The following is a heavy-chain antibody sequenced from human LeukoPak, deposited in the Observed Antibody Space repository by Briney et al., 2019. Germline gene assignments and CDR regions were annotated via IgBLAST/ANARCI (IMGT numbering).Heavy chain of an antibody. Sequence: GASVKVSCKAFGYTFSDYYMHWVRQAPGQGLEWMGWINPNSGGTNYAQKFQGRVTMTRDTSISTAYMELSRLRSDDTAVYHCARGPTRYYFDSWGQGTLVTVSS. CDR3: ARGPTRYYFDS. CDR1: GYTFSDYY. CDR2: INPNSGGT. V-gene: IGHV1-2*02. J-gene: IGHJ4*02.